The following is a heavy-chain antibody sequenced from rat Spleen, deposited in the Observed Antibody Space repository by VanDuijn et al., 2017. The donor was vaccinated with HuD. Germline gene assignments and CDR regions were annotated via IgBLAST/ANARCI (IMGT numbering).Heavy chain of an antibody. Sequence: EVQLVESGGGSVQPGRSLKLSCAASGFTFNKYDMAWVRQAPTKGLEWIASISTGGDNTYFRDSVKGRFTLSRDNAKNTQSLQMDSLRSEDTAIYYCTRELRYPYVMDAWGQGASVTVSS. CDR3: TRELRYPYVMDA. V-gene: IGHV5S13*01. CDR1: GFTFNKYD. D-gene: IGHD1-2*01. J-gene: IGHJ4*01. CDR2: ISTGGDNT.